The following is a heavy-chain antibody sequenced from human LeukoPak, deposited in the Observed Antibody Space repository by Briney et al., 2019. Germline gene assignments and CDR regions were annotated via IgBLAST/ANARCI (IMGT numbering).Heavy chain of an antibody. J-gene: IGHJ4*01. Sequence: GGSLRLSCAASGFTVSSNYMSWVRQAPGKGLDWVSVIYSGGSTYYADSVKGRFTISRDNSKNILYLQMNSLRAEDTAVYYCARSLGGVTNFDYWGQGALVTVSS. CDR2: IYSGGST. V-gene: IGHV3-66*01. CDR1: GFTVSSNY. D-gene: IGHD4-17*01. CDR3: ARSLGGVTNFDY.